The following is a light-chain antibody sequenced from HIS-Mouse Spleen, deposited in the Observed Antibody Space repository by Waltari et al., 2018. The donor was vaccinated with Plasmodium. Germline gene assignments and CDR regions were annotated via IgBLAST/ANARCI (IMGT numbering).Light chain of an antibody. Sequence: EIVLTQSPGTLSLSPGERATLSCRASQCVSSSYLAWYQQKPCQAPRLLIYGASSRATGIPDRFSGSGSGTDFTLTISRLEPEDFAVYYCQQYGSSPLTFGGGTKVEIK. V-gene: IGKV3-20*01. CDR2: GAS. CDR3: QQYGSSPLT. CDR1: QCVSSSY. J-gene: IGKJ4*01.